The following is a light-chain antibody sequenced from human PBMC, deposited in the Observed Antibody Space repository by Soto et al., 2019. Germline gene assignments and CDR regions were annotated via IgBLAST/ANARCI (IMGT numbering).Light chain of an antibody. Sequence: QSALTQPRSVSGSPGQSVTISCTGTSSDVGGYNYVSWYQQHPGKAPKLMIHDVSKRPSGVPDRFSGSKSGNTASLTISGLQAEDEADYYCCSYAGSVWVFGGGTKLTVL. J-gene: IGLJ3*02. CDR3: CSYAGSVWV. V-gene: IGLV2-11*01. CDR1: SSDVGGYNY. CDR2: DVS.